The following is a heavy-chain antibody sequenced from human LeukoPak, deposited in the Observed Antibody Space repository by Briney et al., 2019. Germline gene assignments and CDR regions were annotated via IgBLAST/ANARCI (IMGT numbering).Heavy chain of an antibody. CDR2: IYYSGST. CDR1: GGSISIIRYY. V-gene: IGHV4-39*07. J-gene: IGHJ6*03. CDR3: ARDRRYFDQNYYYYMDV. Sequence: SETLSLTCTVSGGSISIIRYYWGWIRQPPGKGLEWIGSIYYSGSTYYNPSLKSRVTISVDTSTNQFSLKLRSVTAADTAVYYCARDRRYFDQNYYYYMDVWGKGTTVTVSS. D-gene: IGHD3-9*01.